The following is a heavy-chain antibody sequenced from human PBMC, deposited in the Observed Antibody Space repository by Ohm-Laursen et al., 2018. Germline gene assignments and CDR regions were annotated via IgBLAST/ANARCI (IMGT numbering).Heavy chain of an antibody. D-gene: IGHD5-18*01. CDR1: GFTFSSYS. CDR3: ARDLEEDALDTAMGGFDY. J-gene: IGHJ4*02. Sequence: GSLRLSCTASGFTFSSYSMNWVRQAPGKGLEWVSSISSGSSYIYYADSVKGRFTISRDNAKNSLYLQMNSLRAEDTAVYYCARDLEEDALDTAMGGFDYWGQGTLVTVSS. V-gene: IGHV3-21*01. CDR2: ISSGSSYI.